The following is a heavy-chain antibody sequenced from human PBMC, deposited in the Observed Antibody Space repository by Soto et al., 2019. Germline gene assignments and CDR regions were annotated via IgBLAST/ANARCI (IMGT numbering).Heavy chain of an antibody. Sequence: PSETLSLTCAVSGGSISTSNWWSWVRQPPGKGLEWIGEIYRSGSSNYNPSLKSRVTISVDKSKNQFSLKLSSVTAADTAVYYCASLFYDFWSAHPNWLDPWGQGILVTVSS. CDR1: GGSISTSNW. J-gene: IGHJ5*02. CDR3: ASLFYDFWSAHPNWLDP. D-gene: IGHD3-3*01. V-gene: IGHV4-4*02. CDR2: IYRSGSS.